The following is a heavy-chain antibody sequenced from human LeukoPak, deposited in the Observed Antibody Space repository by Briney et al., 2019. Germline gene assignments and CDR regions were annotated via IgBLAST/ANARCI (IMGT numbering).Heavy chain of an antibody. J-gene: IGHJ4*02. V-gene: IGHV1-46*01. CDR2: INPSGGST. Sequence: ASVKVSCKASGYTFTSYGISWVRQAPGQGLEWMGIINPSGGSTSYAQKFQGRVTMTRDMSTSTVYMELSSLRSEDTAVYYCARERTWIQLWSLGYWGQGTLVTVSS. D-gene: IGHD5-18*01. CDR3: ARERTWIQLWSLGY. CDR1: GYTFTSYG.